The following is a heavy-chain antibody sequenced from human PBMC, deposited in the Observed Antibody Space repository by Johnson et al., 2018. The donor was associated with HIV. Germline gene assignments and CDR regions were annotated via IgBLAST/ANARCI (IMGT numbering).Heavy chain of an antibody. V-gene: IGHV3-30*04. CDR2: ISYDGSNK. J-gene: IGHJ3*02. Sequence: QVQLVESGGGVVQPGRSLRLSCAASGFTFSSYAMHWVRQAPGKGLEWVAFISYDGSNKYYADSVKGRFTISRDNSKNTLYLQMNSLRAEETAVYYWARDGRSPTLVWYDAFAIWGQGTMVTVSS. D-gene: IGHD2-15*01. CDR3: ARDGRSPTLVWYDAFAI. CDR1: GFTFSSYA.